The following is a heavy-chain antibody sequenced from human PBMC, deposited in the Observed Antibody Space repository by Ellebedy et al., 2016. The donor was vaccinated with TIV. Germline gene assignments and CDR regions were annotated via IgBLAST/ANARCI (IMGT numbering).Heavy chain of an antibody. CDR2: INPYSGAT. CDR3: ARDVVVAGTY. J-gene: IGHJ4*02. D-gene: IGHD6-19*01. Sequence: AASVKVSCKASGYTFTVYYLYWVRHAPGQGLEWMGWINPYSGATNYAQKFQGRVTMTRDASISTAYMELSRLRSDDSAVYYCARDVVVAGTYWGQGTLVTVSS. CDR1: GYTFTVYY. V-gene: IGHV1-2*02.